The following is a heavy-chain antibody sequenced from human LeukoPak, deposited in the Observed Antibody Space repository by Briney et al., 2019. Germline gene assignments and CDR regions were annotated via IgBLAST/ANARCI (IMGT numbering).Heavy chain of an antibody. CDR1: GYSFTAFY. J-gene: IGHJ4*02. Sequence: ASVKVSCKASGYSFTAFYIHWVRQAPGQGLEWMGWIHPRSGDTTYAQKFRGRVALTRDTSVSTAYMDLSSLRSDDTAVYYCARDGDYGTGSYYRGCIGSWGQGTPVTVSP. D-gene: IGHD3-10*01. V-gene: IGHV1-2*02. CDR3: ARDGDYGTGSYYRGCIGS. CDR2: IHPRSGDT.